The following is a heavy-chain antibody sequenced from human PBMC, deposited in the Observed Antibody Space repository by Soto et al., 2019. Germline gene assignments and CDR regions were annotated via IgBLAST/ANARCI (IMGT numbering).Heavy chain of an antibody. J-gene: IGHJ5*02. V-gene: IGHV1-8*01. CDR1: GYTFTNYD. CDR3: ARNPPLTGWFDP. D-gene: IGHD3-10*01. CDR2: MNTNSGDT. Sequence: QAHLVQSGAEVKKPGASVKVSCKASGYTFTNYDINWVRQATGQGPEWLGWMNTNSGDTGYAQKFQGRVTLTRGTSRTTAYLELNNLAFEDTAVYYCARNPPLTGWFDPWGQGTLVIVSS.